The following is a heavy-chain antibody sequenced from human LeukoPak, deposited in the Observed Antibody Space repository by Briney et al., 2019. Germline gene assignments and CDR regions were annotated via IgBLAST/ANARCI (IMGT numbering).Heavy chain of an antibody. Sequence: ASVKVSCKASGYTFTSYDINWVRQATGQGLEWMGWMNPNSGGTNYAQKFQGRVTMTRDTSISTAYMELSRLRSDDTAVYYCAREKSAAAGTATYYFNYWGQGTLVTVSS. CDR1: GYTFTSYD. CDR2: MNPNSGGT. J-gene: IGHJ4*02. D-gene: IGHD6-13*01. V-gene: IGHV1-2*02. CDR3: AREKSAAAGTATYYFNY.